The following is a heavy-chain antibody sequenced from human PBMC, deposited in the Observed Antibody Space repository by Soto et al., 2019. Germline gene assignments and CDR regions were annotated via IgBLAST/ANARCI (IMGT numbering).Heavy chain of an antibody. J-gene: IGHJ5*02. CDR1: GYTFTSYY. Sequence: QVQLVQSGAEVKKPGASVKVSCKASGYTFTSYYMHWVRQAPGQGLEWMGIINPSGGSTSYAQKFQGRVTMTRDTSTSTVYMELSSLRSEDTAVYYCARDWPTVTTRIPFDPWGQGTLVTVSS. D-gene: IGHD4-4*01. CDR3: ARDWPTVTTRIPFDP. CDR2: INPSGGST. V-gene: IGHV1-46*01.